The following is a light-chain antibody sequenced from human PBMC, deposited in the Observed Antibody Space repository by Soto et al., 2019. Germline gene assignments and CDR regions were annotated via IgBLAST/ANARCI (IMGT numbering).Light chain of an antibody. CDR3: QQYNSYS. V-gene: IGKV1-5*01. CDR2: DAS. CDR1: QSISSW. J-gene: IGKJ1*01. Sequence: DIQMTQSPSTLSASVGDRVTITCRASQSISSWLAWYQQKPGKAPKLLIYDASSLESGVPSRFSGSGSGTEFTLSISSLQPDDFATYCCQQYNSYSFGQGTKVEIK.